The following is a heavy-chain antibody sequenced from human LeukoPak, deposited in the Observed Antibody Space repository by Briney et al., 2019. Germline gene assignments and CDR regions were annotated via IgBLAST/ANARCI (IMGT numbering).Heavy chain of an antibody. J-gene: IGHJ4*02. CDR3: AKDAGSWYVDY. CDR1: GFTFSSYA. D-gene: IGHD6-13*01. V-gene: IGHV3-23*01. CDR2: ISGSGGST. Sequence: GGSLRLSCAASGFTFSSYAMSWVRQAPGKGLEWVSTISGSGGSTYYADSVKGWFTISRDNFKNTLYLQMNSLRAEDTAIYYCAKDAGSWYVDYWGQGALVTVSS.